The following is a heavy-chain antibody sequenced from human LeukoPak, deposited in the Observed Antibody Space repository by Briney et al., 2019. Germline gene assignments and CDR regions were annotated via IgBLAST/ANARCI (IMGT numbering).Heavy chain of an antibody. CDR1: GFTFNSYA. J-gene: IGHJ6*03. D-gene: IGHD3-3*01. Sequence: PGGSLRLSCAASGFTFNSYAMSWVRQAPGKGLEWVSAISGSGGSTYYADSVKGRFTISRDNSKNTLYLQMNSLRAEDTAVYYCAREVQQRSLEWSFRIYYYMDVWGKGTTVTVSS. V-gene: IGHV3-23*01. CDR2: ISGSGGST. CDR3: AREVQQRSLEWSFRIYYYMDV.